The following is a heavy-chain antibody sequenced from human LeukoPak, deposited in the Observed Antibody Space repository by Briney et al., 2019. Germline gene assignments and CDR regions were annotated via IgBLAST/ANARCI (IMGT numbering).Heavy chain of an antibody. CDR2: IPYDGSNK. CDR3: AKAGFGYDYHYYYGMDV. Sequence: LTGRSLSLSCAASGFTFSSYGMHWVRQAPGKGLEWVATIPYDGSNKFYADSLKGRFTISRDNSKNTLHLQMNSLRAEDTAVYYCAKAGFGYDYHYYYGMDVWGQGTTVTVSS. D-gene: IGHD5-12*01. V-gene: IGHV3-30*18. CDR1: GFTFSSYG. J-gene: IGHJ6*02.